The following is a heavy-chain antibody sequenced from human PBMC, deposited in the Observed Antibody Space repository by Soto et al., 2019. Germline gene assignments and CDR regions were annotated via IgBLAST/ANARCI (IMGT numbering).Heavy chain of an antibody. Sequence: SVKVSCKASGFTFTSSAFQWVRQARGQRLEWMGWIAVGSGYTNYAQRFQDRVTLTRDMSTATTYMELSRLTSEDTAIYYCAADATAWQQMVPSDYWGQGTLVTVSS. D-gene: IGHD2-8*01. V-gene: IGHV1-58*01. CDR3: AADATAWQQMVPSDY. CDR2: IAVGSGYT. CDR1: GFTFTSSA. J-gene: IGHJ4*02.